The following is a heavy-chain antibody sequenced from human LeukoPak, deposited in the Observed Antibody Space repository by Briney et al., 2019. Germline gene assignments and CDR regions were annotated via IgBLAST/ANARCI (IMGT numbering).Heavy chain of an antibody. V-gene: IGHV4-59*08. CDR3: ARHSHYYGSGSFYRGYFDY. Sequence: SEILSLTCTASGGSISAYYWSWIRQPPGKGLEWIGYIYRSGSTNTNPSLKSRVTISVDASENQFSLKLSSVTAADTAVYYCARHSHYYGSGSFYRGYFDYWGQGTLVTVSS. CDR1: GGSISAYY. CDR2: IYRSGST. D-gene: IGHD3-10*01. J-gene: IGHJ4*02.